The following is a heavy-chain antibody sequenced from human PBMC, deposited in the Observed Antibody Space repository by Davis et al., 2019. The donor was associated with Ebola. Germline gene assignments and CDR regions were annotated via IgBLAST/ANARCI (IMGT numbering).Heavy chain of an antibody. CDR1: GGTFSSYT. J-gene: IGHJ6*02. V-gene: IGHV1-69*02. Sequence: AASVKVSCKASGGTFSSYTISWVRQAPGQGLEWMGRIIPILGIANYAQKFQGRVTITADKSTSTAYMELSSLRSEDTAVYYCARGSRVLGYGMDVWGQGTTVTVSS. CDR3: ARGSRVLGYGMDV. D-gene: IGHD3-16*01. CDR2: IIPILGIA.